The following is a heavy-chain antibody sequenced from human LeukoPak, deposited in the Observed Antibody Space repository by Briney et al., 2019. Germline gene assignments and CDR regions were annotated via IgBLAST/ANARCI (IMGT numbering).Heavy chain of an antibody. CDR3: TKDLNPDSSG. Sequence: PGGSLRLSCAASGFRFSDYWMTWVRQAPGKGLECVANIKTDGSAKYYPDSVKGRFTVSRDNAKNSLYLQMNNMRVEDTAIYYCTKDLNPDSSGWGQGTLVNLSS. J-gene: IGHJ4*02. CDR2: IKTDGSAK. D-gene: IGHD3-22*01. CDR1: GFRFSDYW. V-gene: IGHV3-7*01.